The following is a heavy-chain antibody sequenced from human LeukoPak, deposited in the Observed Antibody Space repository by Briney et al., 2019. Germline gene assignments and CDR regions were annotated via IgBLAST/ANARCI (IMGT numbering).Heavy chain of an antibody. CDR2: ISSSSSYI. Sequence: PGGSLRLSCAASGFTFSSYSMNWVRQAPGKGLEWVSSISSSSSYIYYVDSVKGRFTISRDNAKNSLYLQMNSLRAEDTAVYYCARLGGAAAGTKDWGQGTLVTVSS. J-gene: IGHJ4*02. D-gene: IGHD6-13*01. V-gene: IGHV3-21*01. CDR1: GFTFSSYS. CDR3: ARLGGAAAGTKD.